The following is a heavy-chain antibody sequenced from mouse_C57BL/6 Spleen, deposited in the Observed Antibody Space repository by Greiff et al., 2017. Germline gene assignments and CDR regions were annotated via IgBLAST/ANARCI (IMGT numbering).Heavy chain of an antibody. D-gene: IGHD2-3*01. CDR1: GYSITSGYY. Sequence: EVQLQQSGPGLVKPSQSLSLTCSVTGYSITSGYYWNWIRQFPGNKLEWMGYISYDGSNNYNPSLKNRISITRDTSKNQFFLKLNSVTTEDTATYYCARDHDGYYAWFAYWGQGTLVTVSA. V-gene: IGHV3-6*01. J-gene: IGHJ3*01. CDR3: ARDHDGYYAWFAY. CDR2: ISYDGSN.